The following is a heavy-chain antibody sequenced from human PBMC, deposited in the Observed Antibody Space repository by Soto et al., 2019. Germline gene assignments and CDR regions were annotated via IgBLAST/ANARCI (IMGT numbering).Heavy chain of an antibody. J-gene: IGHJ3*02. V-gene: IGHV1-8*01. CDR2: MNPNSGNT. D-gene: IGHD6-13*01. CDR1: GYTFTSYD. CDR3: AIIGSSWDDACDI. Sequence: QVQLVQSGAEVKKPGASVKVSCKASGYTFTSYDINWVRQATGQGLEWMGWMNPNSGNTGYAQKFQGGGTMTRNTSISKAYMELSSLRSEDTAVYYCAIIGSSWDDACDIWGQVTMVTVSS.